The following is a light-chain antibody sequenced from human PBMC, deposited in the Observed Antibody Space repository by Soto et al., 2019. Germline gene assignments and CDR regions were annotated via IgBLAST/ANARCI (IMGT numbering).Light chain of an antibody. Sequence: EIVLTQSPGTLSLCLGERATLSCRASQSVSNNFLAWYQQKPGQAPRLLIYGASSRATGIPDRFSGSGSGTDFTLTISRLETEDFSVYYCQQYATSPPRTFGQGTKVDI. J-gene: IGKJ1*01. CDR1: QSVSNNF. CDR2: GAS. CDR3: QQYATSPPRT. V-gene: IGKV3-20*01.